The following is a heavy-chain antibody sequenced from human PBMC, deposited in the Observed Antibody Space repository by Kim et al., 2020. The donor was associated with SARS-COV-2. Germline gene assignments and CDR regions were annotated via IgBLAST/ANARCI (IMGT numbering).Heavy chain of an antibody. Sequence: ASVKVSCKASGYTFTSYDINWVRQATGQGLAWMGWKNPNSGNTGYVQKFQGRVTMTRNTPISTAYMELGSLRPEDTAVYYCARRRVAANNWFDPWGQGTLVTVSS. CDR3: ARRRVAANNWFDP. CDR2: KNPNSGNT. D-gene: IGHD2-15*01. CDR1: GYTFTSYD. J-gene: IGHJ5*02. V-gene: IGHV1-8*01.